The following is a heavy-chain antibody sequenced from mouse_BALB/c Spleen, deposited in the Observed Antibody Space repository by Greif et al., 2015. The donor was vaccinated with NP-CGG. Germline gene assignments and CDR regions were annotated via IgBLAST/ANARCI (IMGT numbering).Heavy chain of an antibody. CDR1: GYTFTDYC. CDR2: IYPGSGNT. CDR3: ARDSRYFDV. V-gene: IGHV1-77*01. J-gene: IGHJ1*01. Sequence: VQLVESGAELARPGASVKLSCKASGYTFTDYCINWVKQGTGQGLEWIGEIYPGSGNTYYNEKFKGKATLTADKSSSTAYMQLSSLTSEDSAVYFCARDSRYFDVWGAGTTVTVSS.